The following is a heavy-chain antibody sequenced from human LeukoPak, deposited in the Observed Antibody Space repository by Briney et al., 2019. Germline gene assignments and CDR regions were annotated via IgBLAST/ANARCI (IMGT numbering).Heavy chain of an antibody. J-gene: IGHJ4*02. CDR1: GFTFSSYS. V-gene: IGHV3-21*01. CDR3: AREGPFWVPAANKRFDY. Sequence: RGSLRLSCAASGFTFSSYSMNWVRQAPGKGLEWVSSISSSSSYIYYADSVKGRFTISRDNAKNSLYLQMNSLRAEDTAVCYCAREGPFWVPAANKRFDYWGQGTLVAVSS. D-gene: IGHD2-2*01. CDR2: ISSSSSYI.